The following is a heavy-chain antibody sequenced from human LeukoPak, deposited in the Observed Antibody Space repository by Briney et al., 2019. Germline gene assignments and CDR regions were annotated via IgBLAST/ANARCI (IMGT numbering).Heavy chain of an antibody. CDR2: ISAYNGNT. D-gene: IGHD3-3*01. CDR1: GYTFTSYG. Sequence: ASVKVSCKASGYTFTSYGISWVRQAPAQGLEWMGWISAYNGNTNYAQKLQGRVTMTTDTSTSTAYMELRSLRSDDTAVYYCARACYDFWSGYFLTEYYYYYMDVWGKGTTVTVPS. V-gene: IGHV1-18*01. CDR3: ARACYDFWSGYFLTEYYYYYMDV. J-gene: IGHJ6*03.